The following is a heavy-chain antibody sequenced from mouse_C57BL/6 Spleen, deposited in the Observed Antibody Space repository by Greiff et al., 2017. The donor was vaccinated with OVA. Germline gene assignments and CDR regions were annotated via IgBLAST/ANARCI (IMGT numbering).Heavy chain of an antibody. CDR2: INPSSGYT. V-gene: IGHV1-7*01. Sequence: VQLVESGAELAKPGASVKLSCKASGYTFTSYWMHWVKQRPGQGLEWIGYINPSSGYTKYNQKFKDKATLTADKSSSTAYMQLSSLTYEDSAVYYCAGSTMVTSYAMDYWGQGTSVTVSS. CDR3: AGSTMVTSYAMDY. D-gene: IGHD2-2*01. CDR1: GYTFTSYW. J-gene: IGHJ4*01.